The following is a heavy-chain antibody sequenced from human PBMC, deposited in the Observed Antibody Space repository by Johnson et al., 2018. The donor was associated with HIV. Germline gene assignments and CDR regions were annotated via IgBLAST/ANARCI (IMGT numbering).Heavy chain of an antibody. D-gene: IGHD3-10*01. Sequence: MLLVESGGGVVRPGGSLRLSCAASGFTFSSYAMHWVRQAPGKGLEYVSAISSNGGSTYYANYVTGRFTISRDNSKNTLYLQMNSLRAEDTAVYYCAKVDRRGGAFDIWGQGTMVTVSS. CDR3: AKVDRRGGAFDI. V-gene: IGHV3-64*01. CDR2: ISSNGGST. CDR1: GFTFSSYA. J-gene: IGHJ3*02.